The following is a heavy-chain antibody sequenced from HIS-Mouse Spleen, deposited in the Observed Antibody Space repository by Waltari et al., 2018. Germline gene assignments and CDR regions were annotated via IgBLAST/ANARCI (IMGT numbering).Heavy chain of an antibody. D-gene: IGHD2-8*01. CDR3: TRDSWAYAIEYFQH. Sequence: QVQLQESGPGLVKPSETLSLTGTVSGYSISSGYYWGGIRQPPGKGLEWIGSIYHSGSTYYNPSLKSRVTISVDTSKNQFSLKLSSVTAADTAVYYCTRDSWAYAIEYFQHWGQGTLVTVSS. CDR2: IYHSGST. J-gene: IGHJ1*01. V-gene: IGHV4-38-2*02. CDR1: GYSISSGYY.